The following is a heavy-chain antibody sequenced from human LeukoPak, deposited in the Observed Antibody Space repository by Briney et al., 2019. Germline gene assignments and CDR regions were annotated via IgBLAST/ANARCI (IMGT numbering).Heavy chain of an antibody. V-gene: IGHV1-8*01. CDR2: MNPNSGST. CDR3: ARESELGFAY. Sequence: GASVKVSCKASGYTFTSYDINCVRQATGQGLEWMGWMNPNSGSTGYAQKFQGRVAMTRNTSISTAYMALSSLRSEATAVYHCARESELGFAYWGQGTLVTVSS. D-gene: IGHD6-13*01. J-gene: IGHJ4*02. CDR1: GYTFTSYD.